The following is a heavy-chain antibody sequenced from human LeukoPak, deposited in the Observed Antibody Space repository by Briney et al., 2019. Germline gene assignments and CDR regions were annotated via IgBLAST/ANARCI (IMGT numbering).Heavy chain of an antibody. Sequence: PSETLSLTCSVSGDSLSKYFWSWIRQSPGKGLEWIGHIHYSGSTNYNPSLKNRVTMSVDTSKNQFSLKLNSVTAAATAVYYCARFQYKAAFDIWGQGTMVTVSS. J-gene: IGHJ3*02. CDR2: IHYSGST. CDR1: GDSLSKYF. CDR3: ARFQYKAAFDI. D-gene: IGHD1-1*01. V-gene: IGHV4-59*01.